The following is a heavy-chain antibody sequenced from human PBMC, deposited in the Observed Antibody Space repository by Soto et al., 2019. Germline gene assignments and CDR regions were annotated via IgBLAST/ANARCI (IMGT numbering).Heavy chain of an antibody. CDR3: APSVPTTVTTSHFDY. V-gene: IGHV2-5*02. CDR1: GFSLSTSGVG. D-gene: IGHD4-17*01. CDR2: IYWDDDK. J-gene: IGHJ4*02. Sequence: QITLKESGPTLVKPTQTLTLTCTFSGFSLSTSGVGVGWIRQPPGKALEWLALIYWDDDKRYSPSLKSRLTIXKDXSXTQVVLTMTNMHPVDTATYYCAPSVPTTVTTSHFDYWGQGTLVTVSS.